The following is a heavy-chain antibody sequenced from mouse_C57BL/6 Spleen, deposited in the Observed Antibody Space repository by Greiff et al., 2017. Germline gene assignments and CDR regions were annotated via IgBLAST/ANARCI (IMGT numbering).Heavy chain of an antibody. CDR2: IDPEDGET. CDR3: ARDVLLRSFDY. V-gene: IGHV14-2*01. J-gene: IGHJ2*01. D-gene: IGHD1-1*01. CDR1: GFNIKDYY. Sequence: VQLKQSGAELVKPGASVKLSCTASGFNIKDYYLHWVKQRTEQGLEWIGRIDPEDGETKYAPKFQGKATITAATSSNTAYLQLSSLTSEDSAVYYCARDVLLRSFDYWGQGTTLTVAS.